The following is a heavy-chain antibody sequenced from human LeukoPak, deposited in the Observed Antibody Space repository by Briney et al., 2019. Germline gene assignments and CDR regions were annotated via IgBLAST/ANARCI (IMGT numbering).Heavy chain of an antibody. J-gene: IGHJ4*02. CDR2: TSDRGDYT. Sequence: GGSLRLSCAASGFTFTSYSMSWVCQAPGKGLEWVSGTSDRGDYTYYADSVKGRFTISRDSSKNTLFLQMNSLRAEDTALYFCARKAQYNGHYPLDYWGQGTLVTVSS. CDR3: ARKAQYNGHYPLDY. V-gene: IGHV3-23*01. CDR1: GFTFTSYS. D-gene: IGHD1-7*01.